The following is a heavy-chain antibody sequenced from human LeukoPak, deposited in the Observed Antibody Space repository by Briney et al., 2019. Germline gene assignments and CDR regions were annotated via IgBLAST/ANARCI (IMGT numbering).Heavy chain of an antibody. Sequence: QPGGSLRPSCGASRFTFSTFAMSWVRQAPGKGLEWVSGISGSGVGTHYADSVKGRFIISRDISKNTLYLQMNSLRAEDSALYYCARGGRGSAAVVAPRSFDIWGQGTMVTVSS. D-gene: IGHD3-22*01. CDR2: ISGSGVGT. CDR1: RFTFSTFA. J-gene: IGHJ3*02. V-gene: IGHV3-23*01. CDR3: ARGGRGSAAVVAPRSFDI.